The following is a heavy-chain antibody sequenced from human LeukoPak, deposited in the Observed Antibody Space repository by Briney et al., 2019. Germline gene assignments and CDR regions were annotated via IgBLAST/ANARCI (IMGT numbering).Heavy chain of an antibody. D-gene: IGHD3-22*01. CDR2: IYYRGST. Sequence: PSETLSLTCTVSGGSISASIYYWGWICQPPGKGLEWIGSIYYRGSTYYNPSLKSRVTISVDTSKNQFSLNLNSVTAADTAVYYCARTRDFYYENAFDIWGQGTMVTASS. CDR1: GGSISASIYY. CDR3: ARTRDFYYENAFDI. J-gene: IGHJ3*02. V-gene: IGHV4-39*01.